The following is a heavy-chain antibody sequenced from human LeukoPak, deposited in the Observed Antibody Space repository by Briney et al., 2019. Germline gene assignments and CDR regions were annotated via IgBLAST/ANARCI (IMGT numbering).Heavy chain of an antibody. V-gene: IGHV1-2*02. CDR2: INPNSGGT. D-gene: IGHD2-2*02. CDR3: ARAATPRDIFDY. Sequence: ASVKVSCKASGYTFTGYYMHWVRQAPGQGLEWMGWINPNSGGTNYAQKFQGRVTMTRDTSNSTAYMELSRLRSDDTAVYYCARAATPRDIFDYWGQGTLVTVSS. CDR1: GYTFTGYY. J-gene: IGHJ4*02.